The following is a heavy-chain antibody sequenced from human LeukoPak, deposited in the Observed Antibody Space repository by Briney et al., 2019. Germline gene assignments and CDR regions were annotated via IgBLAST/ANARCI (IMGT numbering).Heavy chain of an antibody. J-gene: IGHJ4*02. CDR3: ARDRDGYNPFDY. CDR1: GGSISNYY. Sequence: SETLSLTCTVSGGSISNYYWSWIRQPPGKGLEWIGYIYYSGSTNYNPSLKSRVTISIDTSKNQLSLKLSSVTAADTAVYYCARDRDGYNPFDYWGQGTLVTVST. D-gene: IGHD5-24*01. V-gene: IGHV4-59*01. CDR2: IYYSGST.